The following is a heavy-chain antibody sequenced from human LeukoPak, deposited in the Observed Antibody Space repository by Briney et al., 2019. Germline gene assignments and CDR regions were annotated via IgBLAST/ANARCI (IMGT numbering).Heavy chain of an antibody. D-gene: IGHD6-13*01. CDR1: GYTFTSYD. CDR3: ARGQMGGTAADYYFDY. V-gene: IGHV1-8*03. Sequence: GASVKVSCKASGYTFTSYDINWVRQATGQGLEWMGWMNPNSGNTGYAQKFQGRVTITRNTSISTAYMELSSLRSEDTAVYYCARGQMGGTAADYYFDYWGQGTLVTVSS. J-gene: IGHJ4*02. CDR2: MNPNSGNT.